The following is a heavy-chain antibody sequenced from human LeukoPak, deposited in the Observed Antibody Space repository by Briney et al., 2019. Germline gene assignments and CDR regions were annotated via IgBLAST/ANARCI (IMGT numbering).Heavy chain of an antibody. CDR3: AKASAMIVVVSKYFDY. CDR2: ISGSGGST. V-gene: IGHV3-23*01. CDR1: GFTVSSNY. D-gene: IGHD3-22*01. Sequence: GGSLRLSCAASGFTVSSNYMSWVSQAPGKGLEWVSAISGSGGSTYYADSVKGRFTISRDNSKNTLYLQMNSLRVEDTAVYYCAKASAMIVVVSKYFDYWGQGTLVTVSS. J-gene: IGHJ4*02.